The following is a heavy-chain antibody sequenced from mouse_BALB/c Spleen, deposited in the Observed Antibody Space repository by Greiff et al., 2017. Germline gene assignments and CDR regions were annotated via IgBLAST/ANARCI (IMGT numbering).Heavy chain of an antibody. CDR3: ARGGSSGYGGFAY. V-gene: IGHV1S135*01. CDR1: GYSFTGYY. Sequence: EVQLQQSGPELVKTGASVKISCKASGYSFTGYYMHWVKQSHGKSLEWIGYIDPYNGGTSYNQKFKGKATLTVDKSSSTAFMHLNSLTSEDSAVYYCARGGSSGYGGFAYWGQGTLVTVSA. D-gene: IGHD3-1*01. J-gene: IGHJ3*01. CDR2: IDPYNGGT.